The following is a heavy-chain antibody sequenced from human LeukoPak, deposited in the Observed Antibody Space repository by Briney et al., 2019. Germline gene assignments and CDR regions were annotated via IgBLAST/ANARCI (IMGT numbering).Heavy chain of an antibody. V-gene: IGHV3-23*01. CDR1: GFTFSNYA. D-gene: IGHD3-16*01. Sequence: GGSLRLSCAASGFTFSNYAMNWVRQAPGKGLEWVSVISGSASSTYYAESVKGRFIISRDNTKNTLYLQMNSLRAEDTAVYYCARGNAFRDYWGQGTLVTVSS. J-gene: IGHJ4*02. CDR3: ARGNAFRDY. CDR2: ISGSASST.